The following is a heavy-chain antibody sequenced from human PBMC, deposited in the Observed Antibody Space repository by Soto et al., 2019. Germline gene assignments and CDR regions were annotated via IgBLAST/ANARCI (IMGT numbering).Heavy chain of an antibody. Sequence: GESLKISCAASGFTFSSYAMSWVRQAPGKGLEWVSAISGSGGSTYYADSVKGRFTISRDNSKNTLYLQMNSLRAEDTAMYYCARSKMSLEAVDYWGQGTLVTVSS. D-gene: IGHD4-17*01. V-gene: IGHV3-23*01. CDR2: ISGSGGST. J-gene: IGHJ4*02. CDR1: GFTFSSYA. CDR3: ARSKMSLEAVDY.